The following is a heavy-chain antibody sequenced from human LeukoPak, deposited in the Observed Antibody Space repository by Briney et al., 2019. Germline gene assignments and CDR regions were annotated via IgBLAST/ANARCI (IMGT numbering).Heavy chain of an antibody. J-gene: IGHJ4*02. CDR2: INPNSGGT. CDR3: ARDGQAGDY. V-gene: IGHV1-2*06. CDR1: GGTFSSYA. Sequence: ASVKVSCKASGGTFSSYAISWVRQAPGQGLEWMGRINPNSGGTNYAQKFQGRVTMTRDTSISTAYMELSRLRSDDTAVYYCARDGQAGDYWGQGTLVTVSS.